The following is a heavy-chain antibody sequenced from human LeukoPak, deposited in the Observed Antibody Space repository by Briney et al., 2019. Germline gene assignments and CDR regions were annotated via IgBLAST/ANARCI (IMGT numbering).Heavy chain of an antibody. Sequence: GGSLRLSCAASGFSFSDYGMYWVRQAPGKGLEWVAFIRYDGTNKYYGDSVKGRFTISRDNSKITLYLQMNSLRPEDTAVYYCAKGYSYGVYYFDYWAREPWSPSPQ. CDR2: IRYDGTNK. V-gene: IGHV3-30*02. CDR1: GFSFSDYG. CDR3: AKGYSYGVYYFDY. D-gene: IGHD5-18*01. J-gene: IGHJ4*02.